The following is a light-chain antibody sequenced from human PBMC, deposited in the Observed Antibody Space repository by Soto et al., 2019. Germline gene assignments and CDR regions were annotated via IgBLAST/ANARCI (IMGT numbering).Light chain of an antibody. J-gene: IGKJ5*01. CDR1: QSFRGL. Sequence: EVVLTQSPVTLSLSPGERATLSCRASQSFRGLLAWYQQKPGQAPRLLIYDAYNRSTGLPPRFSGSGYGTDFTLTLSSLEPEGSEVYYCQQRHMLPIKFGQGTRLESK. CDR3: QQRHMLPIK. CDR2: DAY. V-gene: IGKV3-11*01.